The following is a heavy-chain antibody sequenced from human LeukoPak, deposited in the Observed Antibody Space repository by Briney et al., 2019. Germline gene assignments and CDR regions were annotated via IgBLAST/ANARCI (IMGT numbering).Heavy chain of an antibody. CDR2: IYYSGST. V-gene: IGHV4-39*01. CDR1: GGSISSSSYY. D-gene: IGHD2-2*01. Sequence: PSETLSLTCTVSGGSISSSSYYWGWIRQPPGKGLEWIGSIYYSGSTYYNPSLKSRVTISVDTSKNQFSLKLSSVTAADTAVYYCAIVVVPAAPEDQYYYYGMDVWGQGTTVTVSS. CDR3: AIVVVPAAPEDQYYYYGMDV. J-gene: IGHJ6*02.